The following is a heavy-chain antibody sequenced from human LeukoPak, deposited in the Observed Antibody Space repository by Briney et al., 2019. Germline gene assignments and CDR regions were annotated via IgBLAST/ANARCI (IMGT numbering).Heavy chain of an antibody. CDR1: GFTFSNYW. V-gene: IGHV3-7*01. CDR3: ARELSSGWSGFHAFDI. J-gene: IGHJ3*02. D-gene: IGHD6-19*01. CDR2: IKQDGSEK. Sequence: GGSLRLSCVVSGFTFSNYWMSWVRQAPGKGLEWVANIKQDGSEKYYVDSVKGRFTISRDNAKNSLYLQMNSLRAEDTAVYYCARELSSGWSGFHAFDIWGQGTMVTVSS.